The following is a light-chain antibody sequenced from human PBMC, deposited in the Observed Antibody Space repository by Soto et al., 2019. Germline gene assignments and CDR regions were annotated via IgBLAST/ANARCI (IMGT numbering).Light chain of an antibody. CDR3: QQRSNWPPYT. V-gene: IGKV3-11*01. CDR2: DAS. CDR1: QSVSSY. Sequence: EIVLTQSPATLSLSPGERATLSCRASQSVSSYLAWYQQKPGQAPRLLIYDASNTGTGIPARFSGSGSGTDFTLTISSLEPEDFAVYYCQQRSNWPPYTFGQGTKLEIK. J-gene: IGKJ2*01.